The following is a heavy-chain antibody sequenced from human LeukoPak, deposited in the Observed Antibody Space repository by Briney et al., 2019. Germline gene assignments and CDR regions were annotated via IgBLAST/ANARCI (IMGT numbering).Heavy chain of an antibody. Sequence: PGGSLRLSCAASGFTFSSYGMHWVRQAPGKGLEWVAVIWYDGSNKYYADSVKGRFTISRDNSKNTLYLQMNSLRAEDTAVYYCERQTSGYPWYFDYWGQGTLVTVSS. J-gene: IGHJ4*02. CDR1: GFTFSSYG. CDR3: ERQTSGYPWYFDY. V-gene: IGHV3-33*01. D-gene: IGHD3-22*01. CDR2: IWYDGSNK.